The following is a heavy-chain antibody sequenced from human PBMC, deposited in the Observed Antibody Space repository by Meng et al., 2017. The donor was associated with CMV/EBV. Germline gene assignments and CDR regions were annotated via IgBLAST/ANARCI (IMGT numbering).Heavy chain of an antibody. V-gene: IGHV1-46*01. J-gene: IGHJ4*02. CDR3: ALAEYSSSLFDY. CDR2: INPSGGST. D-gene: IGHD6-13*01. CDR1: AYTFTSYY. Sequence: GGEVKKPGASVKVSGKAPAYTFTSYYMHWVRQAPGQRLEWMGIINPSGGSTSYAQKFQGRVTMTRDTSTSTVYMELSSLRSEDTAVYYCALAEYSSSLFDYWGQGTLVTVSS.